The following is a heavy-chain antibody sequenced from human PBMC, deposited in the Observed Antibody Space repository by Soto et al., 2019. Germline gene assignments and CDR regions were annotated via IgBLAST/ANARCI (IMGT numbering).Heavy chain of an antibody. CDR3: ARQGEQIIWDYYYYGMDV. D-gene: IGHD1-1*01. CDR2: IYYSGST. Sequence: ETLSLPSTVSAGSPSPSSYHLGWIRHPPGKGLEWIGSIYYSGSTYYTPSLKSRVTISVDTSKNQFSLKLSSVTAADTAVYYCARQGEQIIWDYYYYGMDVWGQGTTVT. V-gene: IGHV4-39*01. J-gene: IGHJ6*02. CDR1: AGSPSPSSYH.